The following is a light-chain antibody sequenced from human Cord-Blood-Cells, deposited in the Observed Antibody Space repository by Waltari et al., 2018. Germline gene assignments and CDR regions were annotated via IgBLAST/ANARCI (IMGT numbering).Light chain of an antibody. V-gene: IGKV3-11*01. CDR3: QQRSNWPPWT. J-gene: IGKJ1*01. Sequence: IVLTQSPATLSLSPGERATLSCRASQSVSSYLAWYQRKPGQAPRLLIYDASNRATGIPARFSGSASGTDFTLTISSLEPEDFAVYYCQQRSNWPPWTFGQGTKVEIK. CDR1: QSVSSY. CDR2: DAS.